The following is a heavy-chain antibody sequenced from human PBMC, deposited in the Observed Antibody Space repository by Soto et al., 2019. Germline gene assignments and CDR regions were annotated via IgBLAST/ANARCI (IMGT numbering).Heavy chain of an antibody. CDR3: ARGTYSSSPGYYYYGMDV. CDR1: GYTFTGYY. Sequence: ASVKVSCKASGYTFTGYYMHWVRQAPGQGLEWMGWINPNSGGTNYAQEFQGWVTMTRDTSISTAYMELSRLRSDDTAVYYCARGTYSSSPGYYYYGMDVWGQGTTVIVSS. CDR2: INPNSGGT. D-gene: IGHD6-13*01. V-gene: IGHV1-2*04. J-gene: IGHJ6*02.